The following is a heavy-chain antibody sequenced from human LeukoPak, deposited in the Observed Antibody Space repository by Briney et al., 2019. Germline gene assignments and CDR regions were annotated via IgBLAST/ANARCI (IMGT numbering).Heavy chain of an antibody. CDR1: GFTFSTDG. CDR3: AKDLRSSSPNWFDY. D-gene: IGHD6-6*01. V-gene: IGHV3-30*18. CDR2: ISYDGSNK. J-gene: IGHJ4*02. Sequence: GGSLRLSCAPSGFTFSTDGMHCVRQAPGKGLEWVAVISYDGSNKYYGDSVKGRFTISRDNSNNILYLQMTSPRAEDTAVYYCAKDLRSSSPNWFDYWGQGTLVTVSS.